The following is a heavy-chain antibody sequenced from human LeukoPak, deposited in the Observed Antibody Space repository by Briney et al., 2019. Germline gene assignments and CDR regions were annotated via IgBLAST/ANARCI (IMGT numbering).Heavy chain of an antibody. Sequence: GASVKVSCKASGYTFTSYGISWVRQAPGQGLEWMGWISAYNGNTNYAQKLQGRVTMTTDTSTSTAYMELRSLRSDDTAVYYCARTEYYYGSGSYVNGFDPWGQGTLVTVSS. CDR1: GYTFTSYG. J-gene: IGHJ5*02. D-gene: IGHD3-10*01. CDR2: ISAYNGNT. CDR3: ARTEYYYGSGSYVNGFDP. V-gene: IGHV1-18*01.